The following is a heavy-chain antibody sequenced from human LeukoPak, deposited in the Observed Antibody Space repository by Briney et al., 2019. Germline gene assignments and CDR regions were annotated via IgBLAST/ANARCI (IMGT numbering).Heavy chain of an antibody. J-gene: IGHJ4*02. V-gene: IGHV1-2*06. CDR1: GYTFTGYH. CDR2: INPYSGDT. D-gene: IGHD6-13*01. CDR3: ARDQGSLTRSWYTGY. Sequence: ASVKVSCKASGYTFTGYHIHWVRQAPGQGLEWMGRINPYSGDTNFAQKFQGRVTMTRDTSITTAYMDLSSLTPDDTAVDFCARDQGSLTRSWYTGYWGQGTQVTVPS.